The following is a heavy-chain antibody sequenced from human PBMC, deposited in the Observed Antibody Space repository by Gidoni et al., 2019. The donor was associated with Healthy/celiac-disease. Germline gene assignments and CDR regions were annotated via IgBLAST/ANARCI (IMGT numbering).Heavy chain of an antibody. J-gene: IGHJ4*02. CDR2: ISGDGGST. Sequence: EVQLVESGGGVVQPGGSLRLSCAASGFTFDDYAMHWVRQAPGKGLEWVSLISGDGGSTYYADSVKGRFTISRDNSKNSLYLQMNSLRTEDTALYYCAKDIEEEWLVSSYDSSGPLDYWGQGTLVTVSS. V-gene: IGHV3-43*02. CDR3: AKDIEEEWLVSSYDSSGPLDY. D-gene: IGHD3-22*01. CDR1: GFTFDDYA.